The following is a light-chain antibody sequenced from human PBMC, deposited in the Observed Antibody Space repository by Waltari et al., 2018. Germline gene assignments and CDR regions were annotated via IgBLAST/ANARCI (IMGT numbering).Light chain of an antibody. V-gene: IGKV4-1*01. CDR1: RSGLYSSNNKNY. J-gene: IGKJ1*01. CDR2: WAP. CDR3: QQYYSTLRT. Sequence: DIVMTQSPDSLAVSLGERATINCKTSRSGLYSSNNKNYLAWYQQKPGQPPKLLIYWAPPRASRVPDRFSGRGSWPEFTPPNSRLQGEEVAGYSCQQYYSTLRTFGQGTKVEIK.